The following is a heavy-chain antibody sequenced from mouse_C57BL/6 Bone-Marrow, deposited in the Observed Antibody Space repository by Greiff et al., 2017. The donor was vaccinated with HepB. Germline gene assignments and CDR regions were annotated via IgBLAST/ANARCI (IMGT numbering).Heavy chain of an antibody. J-gene: IGHJ3*01. Sequence: VQLQQSGPVLVKPGASVKMSCKASGYTFTDYYMNWVKQSHGKSLEWIGVINPYNGGTSYNQKFKGKATLTVDKSSSTAYMQLSSLTSEDSAVYYCAREGFAWFAYWGQGTLVTVSA. CDR1: GYTFTDYY. V-gene: IGHV1-19*01. CDR3: AREGFAWFAY. CDR2: INPYNGGT.